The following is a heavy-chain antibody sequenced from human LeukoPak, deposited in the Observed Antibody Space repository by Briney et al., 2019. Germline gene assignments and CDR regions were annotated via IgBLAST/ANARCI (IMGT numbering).Heavy chain of an antibody. Sequence: GGSLRLSCAASGFTFDDFAMHWVRQAPGKGLEWVSGISWNSGSIGYADSVKGRFTISRDNAKNSLYLQMNSLRAEDMALYYCAKDFNFYGSGSYLDYWGQGTLVTVSS. J-gene: IGHJ4*02. CDR2: ISWNSGSI. CDR1: GFTFDDFA. CDR3: AKDFNFYGSGSYLDY. D-gene: IGHD3-10*01. V-gene: IGHV3-9*03.